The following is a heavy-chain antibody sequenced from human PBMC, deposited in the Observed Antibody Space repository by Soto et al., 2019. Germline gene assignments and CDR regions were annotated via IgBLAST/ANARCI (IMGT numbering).Heavy chain of an antibody. Sequence: EVQLVESGGGLIQPGGSLRLSCAVSGFTVSNNYMSWVRQAPGKGLEGVSVIYSGGYTAYGDSVKGRFTISRDNSKNTLYFKMNSQSGEDTAVFLCEGRPGGGGYWGQGTLVTVSS. V-gene: IGHV3-53*01. CDR2: IYSGGYT. CDR1: GFTVSNNY. D-gene: IGHD3-10*01. CDR3: EGRPGGGGY. J-gene: IGHJ4*02.